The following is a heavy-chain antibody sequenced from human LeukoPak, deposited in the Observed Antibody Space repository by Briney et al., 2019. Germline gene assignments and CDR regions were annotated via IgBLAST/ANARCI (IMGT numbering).Heavy chain of an antibody. V-gene: IGHV4-39*01. CDR2: ISNSGST. Sequence: PSETLSLTCTVSGGSISSSNYYWAWIRQPPGKGLEWIGTISNSGSTYYNPSLQSRVTISLDTSKNQFSLKLSSVTAADTAVYYCARGARAGYNLEPFDYWGQGTLVTVSS. CDR1: GGSISSSNYY. D-gene: IGHD5-24*01. J-gene: IGHJ4*02. CDR3: ARGARAGYNLEPFDY.